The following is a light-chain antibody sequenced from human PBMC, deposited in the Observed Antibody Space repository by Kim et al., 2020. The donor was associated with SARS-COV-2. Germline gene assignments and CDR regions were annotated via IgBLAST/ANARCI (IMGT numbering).Light chain of an antibody. CDR3: NSRDSTDYVV. J-gene: IGLJ2*01. CDR1: SLRSYY. V-gene: IGLV3-19*01. CDR2: GKD. Sequence: SSELTQDPAVSVALGQTVRITCQGDSLRSYYATWYQQKPGQAPKVVIYGKDNRPSGVPDRFSGSSLGNTAYLTITGTQAGDEADYYCNSRDSTDYVVFGG.